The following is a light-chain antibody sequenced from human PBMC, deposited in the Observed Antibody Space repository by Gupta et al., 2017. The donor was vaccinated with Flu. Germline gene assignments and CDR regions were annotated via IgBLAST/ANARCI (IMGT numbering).Light chain of an antibody. J-gene: IGKJ2*01. CDR2: KAS. V-gene: IGKV1-5*03. Sequence: DRVTITCRASQRISSWLAWYQRKPGRAPQRLIYKASSLEAGVPSRFSGSGSGTEFTLTISSLQPDDFATYYCQHYTTSSPYAFGQGTKLEIK. CDR3: QHYTTSSPYA. CDR1: QRISSW.